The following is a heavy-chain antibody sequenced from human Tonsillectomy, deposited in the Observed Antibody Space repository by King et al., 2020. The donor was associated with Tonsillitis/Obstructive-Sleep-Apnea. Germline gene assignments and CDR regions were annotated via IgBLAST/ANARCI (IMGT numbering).Heavy chain of an antibody. CDR3: AKDPLEYQLLYTGFDP. D-gene: IGHD2-2*02. CDR2: ISGSGGST. CDR1: GFTFSSYA. J-gene: IGHJ5*02. V-gene: IGHV3-23*04. Sequence: QLVQSGGGLVQPGGSLRLSCAASGFTFSSYAMSWVRQAPGKGLEWVSAISGSGGSTYYADSVKGRFTISRDNSKNTLYLQMNSLRAEDTAVYYCAKDPLEYQLLYTGFDPWGQGTLVTVSS.